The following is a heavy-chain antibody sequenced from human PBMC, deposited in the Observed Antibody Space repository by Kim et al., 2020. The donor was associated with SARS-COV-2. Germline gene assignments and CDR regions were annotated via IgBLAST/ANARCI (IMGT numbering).Heavy chain of an antibody. J-gene: IGHJ6*02. D-gene: IGHD1-26*01. V-gene: IGHV3-11*05. CDR3: ARDGVWGLLYYYYGMDV. Sequence: VKGRFTITRDTAKNSLYLQMNSLRDEDTAVYYCARDGVWGLLYYYYGMDVWGQGTTVTVSS.